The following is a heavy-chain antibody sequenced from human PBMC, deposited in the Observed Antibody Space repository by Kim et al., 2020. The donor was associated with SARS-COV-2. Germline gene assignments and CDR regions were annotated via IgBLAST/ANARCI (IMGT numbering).Heavy chain of an antibody. CDR2: IDKSGVTI. CDR3: ARDGDILYYYGMDV. J-gene: IGHJ6*02. CDR1: GFPFSSYN. D-gene: IGHD2-15*01. Sequence: GGSLRLSCTASGFPFSSYNMNWVRQAPGKGLERISFIDKSGVTIYYADSLRGRFTISRDNAKNSLSLQMSSLRADDSAVYYCARDGDILYYYGMDVWGPGTTVTVSS. V-gene: IGHV3-48*03.